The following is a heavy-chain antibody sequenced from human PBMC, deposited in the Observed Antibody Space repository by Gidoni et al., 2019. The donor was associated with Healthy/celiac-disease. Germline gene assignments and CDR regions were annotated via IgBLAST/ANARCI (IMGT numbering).Heavy chain of an antibody. CDR1: GGSFSGYY. CDR3: ARVRRYYDFWSGYSAYFDY. Sequence: QVQLQQWGAGLLKPSETLSLTCAVYGGSFSGYYWSWIRQPPGKGLEWIGEINHSGSTNYNPSLKIRVTISVDTSKNQFSLKLSSVTAADTAVYYCARVRRYYDFWSGYSAYFDYWGQGTLVTVSS. J-gene: IGHJ4*02. V-gene: IGHV4-34*01. D-gene: IGHD3-3*01. CDR2: INHSGST.